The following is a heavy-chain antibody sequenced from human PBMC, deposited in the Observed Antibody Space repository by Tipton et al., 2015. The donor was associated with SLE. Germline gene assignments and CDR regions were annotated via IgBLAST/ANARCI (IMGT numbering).Heavy chain of an antibody. CDR1: GGSISSYY. Sequence: LRLSCTVSGGSISSYYWSWIRQPPGKGLEWIGYIYYSGSTNYNPSLKSRVTISVDTSKNQFSLKLSSVTAADTAVYYCARALRFLECLVDYWGQGTLVTVSS. J-gene: IGHJ4*02. CDR2: IYYSGST. D-gene: IGHD3-3*01. V-gene: IGHV4-59*08. CDR3: ARALRFLECLVDY.